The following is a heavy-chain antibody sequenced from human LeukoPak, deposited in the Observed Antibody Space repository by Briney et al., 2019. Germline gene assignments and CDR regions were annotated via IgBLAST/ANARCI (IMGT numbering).Heavy chain of an antibody. V-gene: IGHV3-66*01. D-gene: IGHD3-22*01. J-gene: IGHJ4*02. Sequence: PGGSLRLSCAASRFTVSSNYMAWVRQAPGKGLEWVSVIYSGGSTYYADSVKGRVTISRDNSRNTLHLQMNSLRAEDTAVYYCARFSYYDSGGTYFDYWGQGTLVTVSS. CDR2: IYSGGST. CDR3: ARFSYYDSGGTYFDY. CDR1: RFTVSSNY.